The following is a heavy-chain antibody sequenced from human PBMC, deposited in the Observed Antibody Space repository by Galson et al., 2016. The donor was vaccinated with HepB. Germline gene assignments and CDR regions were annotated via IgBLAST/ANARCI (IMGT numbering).Heavy chain of an antibody. CDR1: GFTFSSYA. J-gene: IGHJ4*02. CDR2: ISYDGSHK. CDR3: AKNDILAGYSAFDY. Sequence: SLRLSCAASGFTFSSYAMHWVRQAPGKGLEWVAVISYDGSHKYYAASVEGQFTISRDNSKNTLSLQMNSLRAEDTAVYYCAKNDILAGYSAFDYWGQGTLVTVSP. D-gene: IGHD3-9*01. V-gene: IGHV3-30*18.